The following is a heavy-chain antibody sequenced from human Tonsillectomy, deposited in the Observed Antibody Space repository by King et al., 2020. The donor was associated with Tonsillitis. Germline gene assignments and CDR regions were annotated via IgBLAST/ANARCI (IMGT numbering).Heavy chain of an antibody. Sequence: VQLVESGGDLVQPGGSLRLSCTASGFTFSSYWMSWVRQAPGKGLEWVANINPDGGEENYVDSVRGRFTISRDNAKNSLYLQMQGLRVEDTAVYYCARNGRLLFYWGQGTLVTVSS. CDR3: ARNGRLLFY. CDR2: INPDGGEE. D-gene: IGHD1-26*01. J-gene: IGHJ4*02. CDR1: GFTFSSYW. V-gene: IGHV3-7*01.